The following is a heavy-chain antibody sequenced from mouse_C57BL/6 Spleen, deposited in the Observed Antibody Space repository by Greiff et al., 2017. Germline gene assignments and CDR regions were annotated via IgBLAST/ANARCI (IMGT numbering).Heavy chain of an antibody. CDR2: IYPGDGDT. CDR3: GRRNDGYAMDY. D-gene: IGHD2-3*01. Sequence: VQLQQSGAELVKPGASVKISCKASGYAFTSYWMNWVKQRPGQGLEWIGQIYPGDGDTNYNGKFKGKATLTADKSSSTAYMQLSSLTSEDSAVYYCGRRNDGYAMDYRGQGTSVTVSS. CDR1: GYAFTSYW. V-gene: IGHV1-80*01. J-gene: IGHJ4*01.